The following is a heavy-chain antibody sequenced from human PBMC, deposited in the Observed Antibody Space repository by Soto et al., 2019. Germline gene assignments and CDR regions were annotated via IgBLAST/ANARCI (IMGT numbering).Heavy chain of an antibody. Sequence: GGSLRLSCSASGFTFSGRSMHWVRQAPGKGLEYVSGVSPNGNDKYYTDSVKGRFTISRGNSKNTLHLQMSSLRPEDTAVYYCATVPYSSGPTWGLGVLVTVSS. V-gene: IGHV3-64D*08. CDR1: GFTFSGRS. J-gene: IGHJ4*02. CDR3: ATVPYSSGPT. CDR2: VSPNGNDK. D-gene: IGHD6-19*01.